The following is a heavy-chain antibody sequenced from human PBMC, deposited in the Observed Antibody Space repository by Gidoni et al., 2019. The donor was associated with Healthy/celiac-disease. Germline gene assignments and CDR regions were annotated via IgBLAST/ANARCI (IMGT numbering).Heavy chain of an antibody. J-gene: IGHJ4*02. Sequence: QVQLQESGPGLVKPSETLSLTCTVSGGSISSYYWSWIRQPPGKGLEWIGYIYYSGSTNYNPSLKSRVTISVDTSKNQFSLKLSSVTAADTAVYYCARVMEPDSSGWYPYDYWGQGTLVTVSS. CDR1: GGSISSYY. V-gene: IGHV4-59*01. CDR3: ARVMEPDSSGWYPYDY. D-gene: IGHD6-19*01. CDR2: IYYSGST.